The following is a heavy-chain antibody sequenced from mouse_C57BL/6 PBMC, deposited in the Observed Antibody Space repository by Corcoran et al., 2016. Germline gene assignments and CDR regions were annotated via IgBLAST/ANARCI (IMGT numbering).Heavy chain of an antibody. CDR1: GYTFTDYY. V-gene: IGHV1-26*01. Sequence: EVQLQQSGPELVKPGASVKISCKASGYTFTDYYMNWVKQSHGKSLEWIGDINPNNGGTSYNQKFKGKATLTVDKSSSTAYMELRSLTSEDSAVYYCARSLYYGSTNWYFDVWGTGTTVTVSS. J-gene: IGHJ1*03. CDR2: INPNNGGT. D-gene: IGHD1-1*01. CDR3: ARSLYYGSTNWYFDV.